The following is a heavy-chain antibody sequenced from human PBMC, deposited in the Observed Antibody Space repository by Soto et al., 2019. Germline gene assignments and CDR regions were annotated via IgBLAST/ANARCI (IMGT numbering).Heavy chain of an antibody. CDR2: FDPEDGET. CDR1: GYTLTELS. D-gene: IGHD6-19*01. V-gene: IGHV1-24*01. CDR3: ATGGAVAGTSTTFDY. J-gene: IGHJ4*02. Sequence: ASVKVSCKVSGYTLTELSMHRVRQAPGKGLEWMGGFDPEDGETIYAQKFQGRVTMTEDTSTDTAYMELSSLRSEDTAVYYCATGGAVAGTSTTFDYWGQGTLVTVSS.